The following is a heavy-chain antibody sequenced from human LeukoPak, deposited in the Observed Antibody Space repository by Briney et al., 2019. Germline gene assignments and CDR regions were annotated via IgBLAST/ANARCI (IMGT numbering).Heavy chain of an antibody. CDR3: AKVGYDSSGYYSGGSFDI. Sequence: PGGSLRLSCAASGFTFDDYAMHWVRQAPGKGLEWVSGISWNSGTIDYADSVKGRFTISRDNAKNSLYLQMNSLRAEDMALYLCAKVGYDSSGYYSGGSFDIWGQGTMVTVSS. J-gene: IGHJ3*02. CDR2: ISWNSGTI. CDR1: GFTFDDYA. D-gene: IGHD3-22*01. V-gene: IGHV3-9*03.